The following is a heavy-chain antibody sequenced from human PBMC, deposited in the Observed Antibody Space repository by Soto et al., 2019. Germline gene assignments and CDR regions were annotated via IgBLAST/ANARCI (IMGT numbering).Heavy chain of an antibody. Sequence: GGSLRLSCAASGFTFSNYWINWVRQSPGEGLEWVANINEHGSEMHYVDSVKGRFTISRDNAKNSVYLQMNSLRAEDTAVYYCARGGGAARPLDNWGQGTLVTVSS. V-gene: IGHV3-7*03. CDR2: INEHGSEM. CDR3: ARGGGAARPLDN. D-gene: IGHD6-6*01. J-gene: IGHJ4*02. CDR1: GFTFSNYW.